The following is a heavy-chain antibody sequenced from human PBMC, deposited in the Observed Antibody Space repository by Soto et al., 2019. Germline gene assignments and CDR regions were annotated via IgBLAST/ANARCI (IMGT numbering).Heavy chain of an antibody. J-gene: IGHJ6*03. Sequence: PSETLSLTCTVSGGSISSYYWSWIRQPPGKGLEWIGYIYYSGSTNYNPSLKSRVTISVDTSKNQFSLKLSSVTAADTAVYYCARHYDFWSGYYSKEGYYVDVWGKGTTVTVSS. V-gene: IGHV4-59*08. CDR1: GGSISSYY. CDR2: IYYSGST. D-gene: IGHD3-3*01. CDR3: ARHYDFWSGYYSKEGYYVDV.